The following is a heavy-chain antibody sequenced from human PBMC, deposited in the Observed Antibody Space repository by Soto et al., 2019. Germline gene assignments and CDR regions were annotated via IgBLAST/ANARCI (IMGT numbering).Heavy chain of an antibody. CDR2: TRNKANSYTT. Sequence: GGSLRLSCAASGFIFSDHYMDWVRQAPGKGLEWVGRTRNKANSYTTEYAASVKGRFTISRDDSKNSLYLQMNSLKTEDTAVYYCAKLHPTSGWQGWGQGTLVTVSS. D-gene: IGHD6-19*01. CDR1: GFIFSDHY. J-gene: IGHJ4*02. V-gene: IGHV3-72*01. CDR3: AKLHPTSGWQG.